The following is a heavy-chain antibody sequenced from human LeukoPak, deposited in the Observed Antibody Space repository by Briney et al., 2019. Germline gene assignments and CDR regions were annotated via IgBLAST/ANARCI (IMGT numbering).Heavy chain of an antibody. D-gene: IGHD2-21*02. CDR1: GGSFSGYY. J-gene: IGHJ4*02. CDR3: ARSAYCGGDCRDLDY. V-gene: IGHV4-34*01. CDR2: INHSGST. Sequence: SETLSLTCAVYGGSFSGYYWSWIRQPPGKGLEWIGEINHSGSTNYNPSLKSRVTISVDTSKNQFSLKLSSVTAADTAVYYCARSAYCGGDCRDLDYWAREPWSPSPQ.